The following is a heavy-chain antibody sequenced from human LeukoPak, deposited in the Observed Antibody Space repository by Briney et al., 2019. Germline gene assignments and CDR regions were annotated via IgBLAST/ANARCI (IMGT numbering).Heavy chain of an antibody. CDR2: IWYDGSNK. J-gene: IGHJ6*02. CDR3: ARDGKTLYGMDV. V-gene: IGHV3-33*08. Sequence: PGGSLRLSCAASGFTFSSYGMHWVRQAPGKGLEWVAVIWYDGSNKYYADSVKGRFTISRDNSKNTLYLQMNSLRAEDTAVYYCARDGKTLYGMDVWGQGTTVTVSS. CDR1: GFTFSSYG.